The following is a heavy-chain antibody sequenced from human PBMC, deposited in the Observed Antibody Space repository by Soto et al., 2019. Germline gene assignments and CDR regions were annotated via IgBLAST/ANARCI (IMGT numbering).Heavy chain of an antibody. V-gene: IGHV4-59*01. CDR1: GGSISSYY. J-gene: IGHJ4*02. D-gene: IGHD5-12*01. CDR3: ARGMATTNYFDY. CDR2: IYYSGST. Sequence: SETLALTCPVSGGSISSYYWSWIRQPPGKGLEWIGYIYYSGSTNYNPSLKSRVTISVDTSKNQFSLKLSSVTAADTAVYYCARGMATTNYFDYWGQGTLVTVSS.